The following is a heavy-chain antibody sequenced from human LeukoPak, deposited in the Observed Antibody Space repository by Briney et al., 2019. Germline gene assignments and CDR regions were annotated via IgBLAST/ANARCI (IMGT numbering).Heavy chain of an antibody. V-gene: IGHV3-33*01. CDR1: GFTFSSYG. CDR3: ARGKWELLYCFDY. D-gene: IGHD1-26*01. Sequence: GGSLRPSCAASGFTFSSYGMHWVRQAPGKGLEWVAVIWYDGSKYYADSVKGRFTTSRDNSKNTLYLQMNSLRAEDTAVYYCARGKWELLYCFDYWGQGTLVTVSS. CDR2: IWYDGSK. J-gene: IGHJ4*02.